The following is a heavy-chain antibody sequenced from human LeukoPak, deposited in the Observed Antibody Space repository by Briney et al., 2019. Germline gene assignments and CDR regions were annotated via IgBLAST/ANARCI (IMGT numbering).Heavy chain of an antibody. D-gene: IGHD6-13*01. CDR3: AAGYLSSWYYFDY. V-gene: IGHV4-4*02. CDR2: IYHSGST. J-gene: IGHJ4*02. CDR1: GGSISSSNW. Sequence: SGTLSLTCAVSGGSISSSNWWSWVRQPPGKGLGWIGEIYHSGSTNYNPSLKSRVTISVDKSKNQFSLKLSSVTAADTAVYYGAAGYLSSWYYFDYWGQGTLVTVSS.